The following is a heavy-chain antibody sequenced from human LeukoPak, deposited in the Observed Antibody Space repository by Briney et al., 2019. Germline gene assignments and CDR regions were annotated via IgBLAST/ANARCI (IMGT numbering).Heavy chain of an antibody. V-gene: IGHV3-30-3*01. CDR1: GFTFSSYA. CDR3: AKRKGDYDY. D-gene: IGHD5-24*01. J-gene: IGHJ4*02. Sequence: GGSLRLSCAASGFTFSSYAVHWVRQAPGKGLEWVAVISNDGSNKYYVDSVKGRFTISRDNSKNTLYLQMNSLRAEDTAVYYCAKRKGDYDYWGQGTLVTVSS. CDR2: ISNDGSNK.